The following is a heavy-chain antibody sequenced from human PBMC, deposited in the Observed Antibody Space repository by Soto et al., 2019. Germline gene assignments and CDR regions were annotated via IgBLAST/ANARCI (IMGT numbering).Heavy chain of an antibody. CDR1: GFTFSSYG. CDR3: AKQRVPYCTNGVCYTSAFDY. D-gene: IGHD2-8*01. Sequence: GGSLRLCCAASGFTFSSYGMHWVRQAPGKGLEWVAVISYDGSNKYYADSVKGRFTISRDNSKNTLYLQMNSLRAEDTAVYYCAKQRVPYCTNGVCYTSAFDYWGQGTLVTVSS. J-gene: IGHJ4*02. CDR2: ISYDGSNK. V-gene: IGHV3-30*18.